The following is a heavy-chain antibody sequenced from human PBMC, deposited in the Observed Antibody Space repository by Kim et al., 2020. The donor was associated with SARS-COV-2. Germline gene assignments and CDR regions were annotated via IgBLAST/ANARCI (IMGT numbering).Heavy chain of an antibody. Sequence: GGSLRLSCAASGFTFSNFAMHWVRQAPGKGLECVAVISYDGTNKEYADSVRGRFTISRDNSKNTLYLQMNSLRVEDTSVFYCARTVYYTRWYFDLWGRGTLVTVSS. V-gene: IGHV3-30*04. CDR1: GFTFSNFA. D-gene: IGHD2-2*02. J-gene: IGHJ2*01. CDR2: ISYDGTNK. CDR3: ARTVYYTRWYFDL.